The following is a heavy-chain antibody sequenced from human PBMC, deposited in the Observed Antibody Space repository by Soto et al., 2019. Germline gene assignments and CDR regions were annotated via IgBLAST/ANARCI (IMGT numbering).Heavy chain of an antibody. CDR2: IYYSGST. V-gene: IGHV4-59*12. CDR3: ARGIEGWYQGRYYYGMDV. Sequence: SETLSLTCTVSGGSISSYYWSWIRQPPGKGLEWIGYIYYSGSTNYNPSLKSRVTISVDTSKNQFSLKLSSVTAADTAVYYCARGIEGWYQGRYYYGMDVWGQGTTVTVS. D-gene: IGHD6-19*01. CDR1: GGSISSYY. J-gene: IGHJ6*02.